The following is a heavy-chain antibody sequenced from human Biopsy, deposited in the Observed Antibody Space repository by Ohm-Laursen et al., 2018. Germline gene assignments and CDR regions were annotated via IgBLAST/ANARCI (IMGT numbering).Heavy chain of an antibody. D-gene: IGHD3-3*01. CDR2: VYNGGIT. CDR3: ARTPRDSFWSGSYKRGLWFDP. J-gene: IGHJ5*02. CDR1: GGSIISYY. Sequence: TLSLTWRVSGGSIISYYWTWIRQPPGKGLEWIGHVYNGGITNYNPSLKSRVTISKDTSKNQFSLQVNSVTAADKAVYYCARTPRDSFWSGSYKRGLWFDPWGQGTLVIVSS. V-gene: IGHV4-59*01.